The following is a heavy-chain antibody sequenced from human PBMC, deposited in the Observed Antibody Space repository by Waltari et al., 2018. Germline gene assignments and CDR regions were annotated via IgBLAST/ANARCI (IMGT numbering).Heavy chain of an antibody. CDR2: IYHSGST. D-gene: IGHD2-15*01. CDR1: GYSISSGYY. J-gene: IGHJ4*02. CDR3: ARHGGSIGD. V-gene: IGHV4-38-2*01. Sequence: QVQLQESGPGLVKPSETLSLTCAVSGYSISSGYYWGWIRQPPGKGLEWIGSIYHSGSTYYTPSLKSRFTISVDTSKNQFSLKLISVTAADTAVYYCARHGGSIGDWGQGTLVTVSS.